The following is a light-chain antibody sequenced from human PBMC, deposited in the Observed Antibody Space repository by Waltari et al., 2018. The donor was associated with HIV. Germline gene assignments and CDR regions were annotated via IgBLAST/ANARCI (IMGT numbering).Light chain of an antibody. V-gene: IGLV2-14*01. J-gene: IGLJ1*01. Sequence: QSALTQPASVSGSPGQSITISCTGTSNDVVRYDYVSWYPHHPGKAPKLVIYEVTNRPSGISNRFSGSKSGNTASLTISGLQAEDEADYYCSSYVVNSTPYVFGSGTKVTVL. CDR1: SNDVVRYDY. CDR2: EVT. CDR3: SSYVVNSTPYV.